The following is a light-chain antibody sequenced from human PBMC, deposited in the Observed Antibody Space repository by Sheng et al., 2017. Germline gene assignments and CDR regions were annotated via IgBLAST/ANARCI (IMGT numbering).Light chain of an antibody. Sequence: VVLTQYPGTLSLSPGERATLSCRASQSVSSNLAWYQQKPGQAPRLLIYDASNRATGISARFSGSGSGTDFTLTISRLEPEDFAVYYCQRYGTSPVYSFGQGTTLEI. CDR1: QSVSSN. CDR2: DAS. CDR3: QRYGTSPVYS. J-gene: IGKJ2*03. V-gene: IGKV3-20*01.